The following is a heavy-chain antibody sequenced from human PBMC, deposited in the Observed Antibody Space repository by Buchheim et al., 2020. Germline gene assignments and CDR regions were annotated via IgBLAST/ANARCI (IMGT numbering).Heavy chain of an antibody. D-gene: IGHD3-3*01. CDR3: ARFGEATAGFDY. CDR1: GFTFSSYG. CDR2: ISYDGNQK. V-gene: IGHV3-30*03. J-gene: IGHJ4*02. Sequence: QVQLVESGGGVVQPGRSLRLSCAASGFTFSSYGMHWVRQAPGKGLEWVAVISYDGNQKYYRDSVKGRFTISRDNSKTTLYLQMNSLRTEDTAVYYCARFGEATAGFDYWGQGAL.